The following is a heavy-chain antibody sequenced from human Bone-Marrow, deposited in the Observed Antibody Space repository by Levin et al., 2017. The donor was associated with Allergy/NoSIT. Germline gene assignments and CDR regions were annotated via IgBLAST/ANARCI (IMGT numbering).Heavy chain of an antibody. Sequence: AGGSLRLSCETSGFIFSEHIIDWLRQAPGKGLEWVGRTRHKANSHTTDYAASVKGRFSISRDDSKSSVYLQMNSLETEDTAVYYCARGSRAFDIWGQGTVVTVSS. J-gene: IGHJ3*02. CDR2: TRHKANSHTT. D-gene: IGHD3-10*01. V-gene: IGHV3-72*01. CDR3: ARGSRAFDI. CDR1: GFIFSEHI.